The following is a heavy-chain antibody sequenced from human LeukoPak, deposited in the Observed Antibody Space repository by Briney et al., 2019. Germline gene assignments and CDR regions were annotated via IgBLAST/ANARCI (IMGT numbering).Heavy chain of an antibody. J-gene: IGHJ3*01. CDR2: MNPHGDYT. D-gene: IGHD3-9*01. V-gene: IGHV1-8*01. CDR3: ARGLRDGLTGNDVLDV. CDR1: GYNFESYD. Sequence: ASVKVSCKASGYNFESYDINWVRQAAGQGLEWMGWMNPHGDYTGYAQKFQDRVTMTSDSSTTTAYMELSSLTSEDTALYYCARGLRDGLTGNDVLDVWGLGTMVIVTS.